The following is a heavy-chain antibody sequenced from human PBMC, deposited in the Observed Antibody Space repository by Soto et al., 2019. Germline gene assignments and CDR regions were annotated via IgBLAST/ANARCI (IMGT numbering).Heavy chain of an antibody. D-gene: IGHD6-19*01. J-gene: IGHJ4*02. V-gene: IGHV4-31*03. Sequence: SETLSLTCTVSGGSISSGGYYWSWIRQHPGKGLEWIGYIYYSGSTYYNPSLKSRVTISVDTSKNQFSLKLSSVTAADTAVYYCARRGYSSGWYSIAFDYWGQGTLVTVSS. CDR3: ARRGYSSGWYSIAFDY. CDR2: IYYSGST. CDR1: GGSISSGGYY.